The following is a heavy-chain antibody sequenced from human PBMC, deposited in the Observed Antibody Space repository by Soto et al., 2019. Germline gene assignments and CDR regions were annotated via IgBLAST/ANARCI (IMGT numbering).Heavy chain of an antibody. CDR3: ATRAVAGLANWFDP. J-gene: IGHJ5*02. D-gene: IGHD6-19*01. CDR2: FDPEDGET. Sequence: SVKVSSKVSGYTLTELSMHCVRQSPRKGLEWMGCFDPEDGETIYAQTFQGRVTMTEDTSTDTAYMELRSLRSEDTAVYYCATRAVAGLANWFDPWGQGTLVTVSS. CDR1: GYTLTELS. V-gene: IGHV1-24*01.